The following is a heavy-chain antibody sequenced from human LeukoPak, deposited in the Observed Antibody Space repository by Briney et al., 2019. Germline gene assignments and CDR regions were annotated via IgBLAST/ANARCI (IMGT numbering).Heavy chain of an antibody. J-gene: IGHJ6*03. Sequence: PSETLSLTCAVYGGSFSGYYWSWIRQPPGKGLEWIGETNHSGSTNYNPSLKSRVTISVDTAKNQFSLKLSSVTAADTAVYYCARSKYGSGPSYYMDVWGKGTTVTVSS. V-gene: IGHV4-34*01. D-gene: IGHD3-10*01. CDR1: GGSFSGYY. CDR2: TNHSGST. CDR3: ARSKYGSGPSYYMDV.